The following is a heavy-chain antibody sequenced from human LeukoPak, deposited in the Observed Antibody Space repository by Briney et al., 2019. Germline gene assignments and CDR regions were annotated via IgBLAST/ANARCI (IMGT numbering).Heavy chain of an antibody. CDR2: ISHSGST. D-gene: IGHD6-13*01. CDR1: GGSISSYY. V-gene: IGHV4-59*12. Sequence: SETLSLTCTVSGGSISSYYWSWIRQPPGKGLEWIGGISHSGSTYYNPSLKSRVTISLDTSKTQSSLRLSSVAAADTAVYYCARDHGTSTWFYYWGQGTLVTVSS. J-gene: IGHJ4*02. CDR3: ARDHGTSTWFYY.